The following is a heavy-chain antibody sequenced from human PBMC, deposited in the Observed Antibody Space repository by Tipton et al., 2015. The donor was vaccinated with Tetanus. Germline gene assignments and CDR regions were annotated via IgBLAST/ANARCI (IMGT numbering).Heavy chain of an antibody. CDR3: VRESSSGWFVDY. D-gene: IGHD6-19*01. J-gene: IGHJ4*02. Sequence: LRLSCSVSGDSVSSGSYYWTWIRQPPGKGLEWIGYIYRTGSTKYNSSLRDRVTIALDTSKNQFSLKLNSVTAADTAVYYCVRESSSGWFVDYWGQGTVVTV. V-gene: IGHV4-61*01. CDR2: IYRTGST. CDR1: GDSVSSGSYY.